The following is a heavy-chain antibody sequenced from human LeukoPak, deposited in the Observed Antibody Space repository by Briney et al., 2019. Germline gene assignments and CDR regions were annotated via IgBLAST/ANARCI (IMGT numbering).Heavy chain of an antibody. V-gene: IGHV3-23*01. CDR3: VRSNIVVVAAAGDI. CDR2: IGGSGAST. CDR1: GCTFSIYA. Sequence: PGGSLRLSCAASGCTFSIYAMTWARQAPGKGLEWVASIGGSGASTYFADPLKGRFTVSRDDSKNTFYLQLNRLRDEDTAIYYCVRSNIVVVAAAGDIWGQGTLVTVSS. D-gene: IGHD2-15*01. J-gene: IGHJ3*02.